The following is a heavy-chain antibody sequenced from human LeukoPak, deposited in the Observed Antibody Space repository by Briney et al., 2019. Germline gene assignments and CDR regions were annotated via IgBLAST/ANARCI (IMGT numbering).Heavy chain of an antibody. CDR3: ARPVGSPKDGWFDP. CDR2: INPNSGGT. V-gene: IGHV1-2*02. J-gene: IGHJ5*02. Sequence: GASVKVSCKASGYTFTGYYMHWVRQAPGQGLEWMGWINPNSGGTDYAQKFQGRVTMTRDTSISTAYMELSRLRSDDTAVYYCARPVGSPKDGWFDPWAREPWSPSPQ. D-gene: IGHD1-26*01. CDR1: GYTFTGYY.